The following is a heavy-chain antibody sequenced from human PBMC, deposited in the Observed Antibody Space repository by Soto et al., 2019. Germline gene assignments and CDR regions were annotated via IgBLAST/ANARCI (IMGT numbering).Heavy chain of an antibody. J-gene: IGHJ3*02. Sequence: QVQLVQSGAEVKKPGASVKVSCKASGYTFTSYGISWVRQAPGQGLEWMGWTSAYNGNTNYAQKLQGRVTMTTDTSTSTAYMELRSLRSDDTAVYYCVSRIGYCISTSCLNDAFDIWGQGTMVTVSS. CDR1: GYTFTSYG. CDR3: VSRIGYCISTSCLNDAFDI. CDR2: TSAYNGNT. V-gene: IGHV1-18*01. D-gene: IGHD2-2*03.